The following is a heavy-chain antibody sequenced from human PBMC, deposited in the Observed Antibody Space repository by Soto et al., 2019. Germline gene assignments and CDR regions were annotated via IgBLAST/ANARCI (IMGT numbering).Heavy chain of an antibody. CDR2: ISGSGGST. Sequence: PGGSLRLSCAASGFTFSSYAMSWVLQAPWKGLEWVSAISGSGGSTYYADSVKGRFTISRDNSKNTLYLQMNSLRAEDTAVYYCAKAASIAAAGSLDDWGQGSLVTVSS. J-gene: IGHJ4*02. CDR1: GFTFSSYA. V-gene: IGHV3-23*01. CDR3: AKAASIAAAGSLDD. D-gene: IGHD6-13*01.